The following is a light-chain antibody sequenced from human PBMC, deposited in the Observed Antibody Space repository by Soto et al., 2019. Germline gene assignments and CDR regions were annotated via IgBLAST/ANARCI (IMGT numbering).Light chain of an antibody. Sequence: QSALTQPPSASGSPGQSVTISCTGTSSDVGGYKYVSWYQQHPGKAPQLMIYEVNKRPSGVSDRFSGSKSDNTASLTVSGLQAEDEADYYCSSYGGSNNLVFGGGTKLTVL. CDR1: SSDVGGYKY. CDR3: SSYGGSNNLV. V-gene: IGLV2-8*01. J-gene: IGLJ3*02. CDR2: EVN.